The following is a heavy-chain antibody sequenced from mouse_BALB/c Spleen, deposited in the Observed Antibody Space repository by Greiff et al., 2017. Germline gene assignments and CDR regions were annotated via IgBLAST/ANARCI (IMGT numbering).Heavy chain of an antibody. CDR1: GFTFSNYW. J-gene: IGHJ4*01. Sequence: EVQLQESGGGLVQPGGSMKLSCVASGFTFSNYWMNWVRQSPEKGLEWVAEIRLKSNNYATHYAESVKGRFTISRDDSKSSVYLQMNNLRAEDTGIYYCTRDRYDGGYAMDYWGQGTSVTVSS. V-gene: IGHV6-6*02. D-gene: IGHD2-14*01. CDR3: TRDRYDGGYAMDY. CDR2: IRLKSNNYAT.